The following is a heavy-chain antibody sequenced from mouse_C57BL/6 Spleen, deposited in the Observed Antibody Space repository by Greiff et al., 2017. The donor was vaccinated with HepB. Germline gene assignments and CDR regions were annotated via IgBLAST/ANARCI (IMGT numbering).Heavy chain of an antibody. CDR2: IYPGSGNT. V-gene: IGHV1-66*01. J-gene: IGHJ2*01. CDR1: GYSFTSYY. D-gene: IGHD2-4*01. CDR3: ARSDDYGYFDY. Sequence: VQVVESGPELVKPGASVKISCKASGYSFTSYYIHWVKQRPGQGLEWIGWIYPGSGNTKYNEKFKGKATLTADTSSSTAYMQLSSLTSEDSAVYYCARSDDYGYFDYWGQGTTLTVSS.